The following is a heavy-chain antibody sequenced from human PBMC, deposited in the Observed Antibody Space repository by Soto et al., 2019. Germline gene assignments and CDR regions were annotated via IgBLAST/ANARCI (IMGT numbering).Heavy chain of an antibody. D-gene: IGHD3-9*01. Sequence: ASVKVSCKASGYTFTSYDINWVRQATGQSGKGTGRKKANSSNTAEALKKKGRITMTRNTSISTAYMELSSLRSEDTAVYYCARETYYDILTGPNWFDPWGQGTLVTVSS. CDR1: GYTFTSYD. V-gene: IGHV1-8*02. CDR2: KKANSSNT. J-gene: IGHJ5*02. CDR3: ARETYYDILTGPNWFDP.